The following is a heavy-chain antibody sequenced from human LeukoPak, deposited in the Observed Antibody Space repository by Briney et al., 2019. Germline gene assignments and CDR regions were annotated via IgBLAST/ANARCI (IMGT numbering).Heavy chain of an antibody. CDR3: ARLGVEEQLVPFDY. J-gene: IGHJ4*02. V-gene: IGHV3-11*01. CDR1: GFTFSDYY. D-gene: IGHD6-13*01. Sequence: GGSLRLSCAASGFTFSDYYMSWIRQAPGKGLEWVSYTSSSGSTIYYADSVKGRFTISRDNAKNSLYLQMNSLRAEDTAVYYCARLGVEEQLVPFDYWGQGTLVTVSS. CDR2: TSSSGSTI.